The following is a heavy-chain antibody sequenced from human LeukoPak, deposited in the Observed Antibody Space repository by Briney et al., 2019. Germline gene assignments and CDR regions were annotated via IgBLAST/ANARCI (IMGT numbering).Heavy chain of an antibody. J-gene: IGHJ4*02. V-gene: IGHV4-4*07. CDR3: ARDEGIAAAGTVRYVY. CDR1: GGSISSYY. Sequence: SETLSLTCTVSGGSISSYYWSWIRQPAGKGLEWIGRIYTSGSTNYNPSLKSRVTMSVDTSKNQFSLKLSSVTAADTAVYYCARDEGIAAAGTVRYVYWGQGTLVTVSS. CDR2: IYTSGST. D-gene: IGHD6-13*01.